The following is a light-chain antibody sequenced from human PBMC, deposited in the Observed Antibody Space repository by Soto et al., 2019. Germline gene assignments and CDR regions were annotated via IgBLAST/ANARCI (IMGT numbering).Light chain of an antibody. CDR1: SSDVGAYNY. Sequence: QPVLTQPRSVSGSPGQSVTISCTGTSSDVGAYNYVSWYQHHPGKAPKLMIYDVSKRPSGVPDRFSGSKSGNTASLTISGLQAEDEADYYCCSYAGNYPFVFGSGTKLTVL. V-gene: IGLV2-11*01. CDR2: DVS. J-gene: IGLJ1*01. CDR3: CSYAGNYPFV.